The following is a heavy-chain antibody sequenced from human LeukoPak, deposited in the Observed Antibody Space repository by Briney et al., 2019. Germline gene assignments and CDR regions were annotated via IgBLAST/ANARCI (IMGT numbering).Heavy chain of an antibody. CDR2: ISWNSGSI. J-gene: IGHJ4*02. Sequence: GRSLRLSCAASGFTFVDYAMHRVRQAPGKGLEWVSGISWNSGSIGYADSVKGRFTISRDNAKNSLYLQMNSLRAEDMALYYCAKTSGSYLSSEAFDYWGQGTLVTVSS. CDR3: AKTSGSYLSSEAFDY. V-gene: IGHV3-9*03. D-gene: IGHD1-26*01. CDR1: GFTFVDYA.